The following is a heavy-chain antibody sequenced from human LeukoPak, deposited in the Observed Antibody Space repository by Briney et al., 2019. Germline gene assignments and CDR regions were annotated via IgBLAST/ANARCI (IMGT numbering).Heavy chain of an antibody. CDR2: ISAYNGNT. D-gene: IGHD1-1*01. J-gene: IGHJ4*02. CDR3: ARDKNWKPDY. CDR1: GYTFTTYG. V-gene: IGHV1-18*01. Sequence: ASVKVSCKASGYTFTTYGFSWVRQTPGQGLEWMGWISAYNGNTNYAQRLQGRVTMTTDTSTSTVYMELRSLRSDDTAVYYCARDKNWKPDYWGQGTLVTVSS.